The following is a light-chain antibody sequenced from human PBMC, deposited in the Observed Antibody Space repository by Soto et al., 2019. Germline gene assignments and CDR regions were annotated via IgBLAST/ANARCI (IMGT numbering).Light chain of an antibody. CDR3: QQRSNWPPLIS. V-gene: IGKV3-11*01. CDR2: GAS. J-gene: IGKJ5*01. Sequence: EAVLSQSPGTLSLSPGQRVTLSCRASQNIASSSLAWYQQKPGQAPGLLIYGASSRATGIPDRFSGSGSGTDFTLTISSLEPEDFAVYYCQQRSNWPPLISFGQGTRLEIK. CDR1: QNIASSS.